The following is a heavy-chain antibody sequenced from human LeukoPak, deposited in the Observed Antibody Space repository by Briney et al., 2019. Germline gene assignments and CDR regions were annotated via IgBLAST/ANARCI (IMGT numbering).Heavy chain of an antibody. D-gene: IGHD2-21*01. CDR2: ISAYNGNT. CDR3: ARVIVVVGSGSYYFDY. CDR1: GYTFTSYG. Sequence: ASVKVSCKASGYTFTSYGISWVRQAPGQGLEWMGWISAYNGNTNYAQKLQGRVTITRDTSASTAYMELGSLRSEDTAVYYCARVIVVVGSGSYYFDYWGQGTLVTVSS. J-gene: IGHJ4*02. V-gene: IGHV1-18*01.